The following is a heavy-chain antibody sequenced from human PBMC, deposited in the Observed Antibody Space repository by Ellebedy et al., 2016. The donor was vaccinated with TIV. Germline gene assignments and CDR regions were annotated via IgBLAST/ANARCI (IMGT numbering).Heavy chain of an antibody. J-gene: IGHJ4*02. CDR1: GGTFSSYA. D-gene: IGHD1-1*01. V-gene: IGHV1-69*06. CDR3: ATTTKRGSSRGFDY. CDR2: IIPIFGTA. Sequence: ASVKVSCKASGGTFSSYAISWVRQAPGQGLEWMGGIIPIFGTANYAQKFQGRVTMTEDTSTDTAYMELSSLRSEDTAVYYCATTTKRGSSRGFDYWGQGTLVTVSS.